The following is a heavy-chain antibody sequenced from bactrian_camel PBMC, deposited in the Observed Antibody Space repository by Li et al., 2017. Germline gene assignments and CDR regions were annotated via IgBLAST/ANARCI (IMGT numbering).Heavy chain of an antibody. V-gene: IGHV3S53*01. CDR2: IDSRGRT. D-gene: IGHD5*01. CDR1: GGTAVTYY. Sequence: VQLVESGGGSVQSGGSLRLSCVSSGGTAVTYYMAWFRQAPGKEREAVAAIDSRGRTTYTESVKGRFTISRDNAKNTVYLQMNSLKPEDTAMYYCAADRFLVSCFGEKPDYWGRGTQVTVS. CDR3: AADRFLVSCFGEKPDY. J-gene: IGHJ4*01.